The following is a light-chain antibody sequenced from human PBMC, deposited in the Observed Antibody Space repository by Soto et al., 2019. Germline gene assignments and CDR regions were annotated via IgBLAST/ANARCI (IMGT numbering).Light chain of an antibody. Sequence: EIVLTQSPGTLSLSPGERATLSCRASQTVGNNYLDWYQQKPGQAPRLLIYGASSRATVIPDRFSGSGSGTDFTRTISRLEPEDVAVYYCLQSATSPRTFGQGTKVEIK. CDR3: LQSATSPRT. CDR1: QTVGNNY. CDR2: GAS. V-gene: IGKV3-20*01. J-gene: IGKJ1*01.